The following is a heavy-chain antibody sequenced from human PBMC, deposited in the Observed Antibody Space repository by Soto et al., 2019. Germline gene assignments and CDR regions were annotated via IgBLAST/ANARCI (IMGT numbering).Heavy chain of an antibody. CDR1: GFTFDIYA. Sequence: GSLRLSCAASGFTFDIYAMHWVRQAPGKGLEGVAVITYDGNDRNYADSVKGRFIISRENSKNTLDLQMNSLRVEDTAVYFCARDVHRAGLYNWFDPWGQGTLVTVS. CDR2: ITYDGNDR. J-gene: IGHJ5*02. D-gene: IGHD6-19*01. V-gene: IGHV3-30-3*01. CDR3: ARDVHRAGLYNWFDP.